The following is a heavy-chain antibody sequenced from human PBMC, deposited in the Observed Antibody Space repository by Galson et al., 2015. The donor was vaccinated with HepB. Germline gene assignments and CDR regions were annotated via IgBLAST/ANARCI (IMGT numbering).Heavy chain of an antibody. V-gene: IGHV3-73*01. J-gene: IGHJ6*02. CDR1: GFTFSGSA. D-gene: IGHD5-18*01. Sequence: SLRLSCAASGFTFSGSAMHWVRQASGKGLEWVGRIRSKANSYATAYAASVKGRFTISRDDSKNTAYLQMNSLKTEDTAVYYCTRQRAGTAMGQTHYGMDVWGQGTTVTVSS. CDR3: TRQRAGTAMGQTHYGMDV. CDR2: IRSKANSYAT.